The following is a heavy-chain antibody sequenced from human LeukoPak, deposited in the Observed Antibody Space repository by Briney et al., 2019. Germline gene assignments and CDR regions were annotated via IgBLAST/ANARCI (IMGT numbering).Heavy chain of an antibody. CDR3: ARERQSTESAPDFDY. Sequence: SETLSLTCTVSGGSISSYYWSWIRQPAGKGLEWIGRIYTSGSTNYNPSLKSRVTMSVDTSKNQFSLKLSSVTAADTAVYYCARERQSTESAPDFDYWGQGTLVTVSS. J-gene: IGHJ4*02. CDR2: IYTSGST. D-gene: IGHD2-21*02. V-gene: IGHV4-4*07. CDR1: GGSISSYY.